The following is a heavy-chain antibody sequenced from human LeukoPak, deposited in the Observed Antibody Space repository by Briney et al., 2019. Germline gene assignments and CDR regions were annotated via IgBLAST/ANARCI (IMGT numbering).Heavy chain of an antibody. V-gene: IGHV4-59*01. D-gene: IGHD5-18*01. CDR3: ARADGYSYGPDAFDI. J-gene: IGHJ3*02. Sequence: SETLSLTCTVSGGSISSYYWSWIRQPPGKGLEWIGYIYYSGSTNYNPSLKSRVTISVDTSKNQFSLKLSSVTAADTAVYYCARADGYSYGPDAFDIWGQGTMVTVSS. CDR1: GGSISSYY. CDR2: IYYSGST.